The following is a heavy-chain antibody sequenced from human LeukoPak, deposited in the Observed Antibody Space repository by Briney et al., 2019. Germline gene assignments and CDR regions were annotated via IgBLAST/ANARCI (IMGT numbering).Heavy chain of an antibody. CDR1: GFTFSSYS. V-gene: IGHV3-21*01. J-gene: IGHJ6*03. CDR2: ISSSSSYI. Sequence: GGSLRLSCAASGFTFSSYSMNWVRQAPGKGLEWVSSISSSSSYIYYADSVKGRFTISRDNSKNTLYLQMNSLRAEDTAVYYCAKDRRDGLLPYYYYYYMDVWGKGTTVTISS. CDR3: AKDRRDGLLPYYYYYYMDV. D-gene: IGHD3-22*01.